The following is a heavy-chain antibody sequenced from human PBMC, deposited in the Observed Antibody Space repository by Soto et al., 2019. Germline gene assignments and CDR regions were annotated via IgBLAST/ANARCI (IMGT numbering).Heavy chain of an antibody. Sequence: QVQLVQSGAEVKKSGSSVKVSCKASGGTFSSYAISWVRQAPGQGLEWMGGIVPLFGTAKYAQKFQGRLTITADESTSTAYMELSSLRFEDTAVYYCARGVVVVAASQLGWFDPWGQGPLVTVSS. J-gene: IGHJ5*02. CDR2: IVPLFGTA. CDR1: GGTFSSYA. D-gene: IGHD2-15*01. V-gene: IGHV1-69*01. CDR3: ARGVVVVAASQLGWFDP.